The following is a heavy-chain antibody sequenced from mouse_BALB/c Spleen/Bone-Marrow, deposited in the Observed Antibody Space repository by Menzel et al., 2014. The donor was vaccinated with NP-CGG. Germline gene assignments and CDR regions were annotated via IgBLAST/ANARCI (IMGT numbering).Heavy chain of an antibody. Sequence: EVKVEESGGGLVKPGGSLKLSCAASGFTFSSYAMSWVRRTPEKRLEWVASISSGGSTYYPDSVKGRFTISRDNARNILYLQMSSLRSEDTAMYYCASLYFYGSSYYTMDYWGQGTSVTASS. CDR3: ASLYFYGSSYYTMDY. CDR2: ISSGGST. V-gene: IGHV5-6-5*01. D-gene: IGHD1-1*01. CDR1: GFTFSSYA. J-gene: IGHJ4*01.